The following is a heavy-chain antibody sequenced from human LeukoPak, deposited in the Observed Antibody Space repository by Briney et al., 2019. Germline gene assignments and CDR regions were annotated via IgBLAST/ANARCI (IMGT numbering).Heavy chain of an antibody. Sequence: PGGSLRLSCAASGFTFSSYAMHWVRQAPGKGLEWVAVISYDGSNKYYADSVKGRFTISRDNSKNTLYLQMNSLRAEDTAVYYCASNSYSSSPWGQGTLVTVSS. V-gene: IGHV3-30-3*01. CDR3: ASNSYSSSP. D-gene: IGHD6-6*01. J-gene: IGHJ5*02. CDR1: GFTFSSYA. CDR2: ISYDGSNK.